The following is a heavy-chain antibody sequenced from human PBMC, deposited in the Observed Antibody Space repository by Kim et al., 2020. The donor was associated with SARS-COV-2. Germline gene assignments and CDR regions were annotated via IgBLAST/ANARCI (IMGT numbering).Heavy chain of an antibody. CDR2: INHSGST. D-gene: IGHD3-9*01. CDR3: ARRLTGYRGGWFDP. Sequence: SETLSLTCAVYGGSFSGYYWSWIRQPPGKGLEWIGEINHSGSTNYNPSLKSRVTISVDTSKNQFSLKLSSVTAADTAVYYCARRLTGYRGGWFDPWGQGTLVTVSS. CDR1: GGSFSGYY. J-gene: IGHJ5*02. V-gene: IGHV4-34*01.